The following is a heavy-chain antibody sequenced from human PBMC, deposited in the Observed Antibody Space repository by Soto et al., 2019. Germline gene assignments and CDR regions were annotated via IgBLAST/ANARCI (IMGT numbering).Heavy chain of an antibody. Sequence: EVQLLESGGGLVQPGGSLRLSCAASGFTFSSYTMSWVRQGPGKGLGWVSGISSSGGSTVYADSVKGRFTISRVNFKNTLYLQMNSLRAEDTAVYYCAKGWGDYWGQGTPVTVSS. J-gene: IGHJ4*02. V-gene: IGHV3-23*01. CDR1: GFTFSSYT. CDR2: ISSSGGST. D-gene: IGHD7-27*01. CDR3: AKGWGDY.